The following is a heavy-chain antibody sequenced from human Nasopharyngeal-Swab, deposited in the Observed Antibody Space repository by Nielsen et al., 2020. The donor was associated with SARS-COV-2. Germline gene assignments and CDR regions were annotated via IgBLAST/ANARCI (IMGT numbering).Heavy chain of an antibody. CDR2: IKQDGSEK. CDR3: AREVRGSYWPAFDI. J-gene: IGHJ3*02. Sequence: GGSLRLSCAASGFTFSSYWMSWVRQAPGKGLEWVANIKQDGSEKYYVDSVKGRFTISRDNAKNSLYLQMNSLGAEDTAVYYCAREVRGSYWPAFDIWGQGTMVTVSS. D-gene: IGHD1-26*01. V-gene: IGHV3-7*01. CDR1: GFTFSSYW.